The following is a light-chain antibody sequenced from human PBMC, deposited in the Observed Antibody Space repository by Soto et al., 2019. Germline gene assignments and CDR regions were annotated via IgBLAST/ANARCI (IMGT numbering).Light chain of an antibody. J-gene: IGKJ3*01. V-gene: IGKV3-20*01. CDR3: QQSFSIPFT. CDR1: QSVSSSY. Sequence: EIVLTQSPGTLSLSPGERATLSFRASQSVSSSYLAWYQQKPGQAPRLLIYGASSRATGIPDRFSGSESGTDFTLNISDLRPEDFATYYCQQSFSIPFTFGPGTKVDIK. CDR2: GAS.